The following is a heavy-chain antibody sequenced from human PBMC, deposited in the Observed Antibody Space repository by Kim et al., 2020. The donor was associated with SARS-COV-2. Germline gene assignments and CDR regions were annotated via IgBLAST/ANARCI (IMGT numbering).Heavy chain of an antibody. J-gene: IGHJ2*01. CDR3: ARQLRWYWYFDL. V-gene: IGHV4-39*01. CDR1: GCSISSSNYY. Sequence: SETLSLTCTVSGCSISSSNYYWGWIRQPPGEGLEWMANIYQSGSTSYNPSLKSLVTISVDTSTNQFSLKLSSVTAADTAVYYCARQLRWYWYFDLWGRGT. CDR2: IYQSGST. D-gene: IGHD6-13*01.